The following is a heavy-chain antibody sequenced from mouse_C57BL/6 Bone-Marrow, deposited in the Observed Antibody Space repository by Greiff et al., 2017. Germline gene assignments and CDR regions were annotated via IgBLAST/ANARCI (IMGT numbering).Heavy chain of an antibody. CDR2: ISYDGSN. J-gene: IGHJ2*01. D-gene: IGHD4-1*01. CDR1: GYSITSGYY. Sequence: EVQLQESGPGLVKPSQSLSLTCSVTGYSITSGYYWNWIRQFPGNKLEWMGYISYDGSNNYNPSLKNRISITRDTSKNQFFLKLNSVTTEDTATYYCAGVPNWDYFDYWGQGTTLTVSS. CDR3: AGVPNWDYFDY. V-gene: IGHV3-6*01.